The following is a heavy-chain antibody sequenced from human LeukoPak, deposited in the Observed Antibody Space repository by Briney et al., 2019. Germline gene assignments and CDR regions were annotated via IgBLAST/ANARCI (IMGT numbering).Heavy chain of an antibody. Sequence: SETLSLTCTVSGYSISSGYYWGWIRQPPGKGLEWIGSIYHSGSTYYNPSLKSRVTISVDTSKNQFSLKLSSVTAADTAVYYCARAATAYYYDSSGYYLNDYWGQGTLVTASS. CDR2: IYHSGST. CDR3: ARAATAYYYDSSGYYLNDY. V-gene: IGHV4-38-2*02. J-gene: IGHJ4*02. CDR1: GYSISSGYY. D-gene: IGHD3-22*01.